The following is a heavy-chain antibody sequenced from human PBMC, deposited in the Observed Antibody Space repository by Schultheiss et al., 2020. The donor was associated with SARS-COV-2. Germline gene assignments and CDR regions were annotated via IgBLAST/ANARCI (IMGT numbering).Heavy chain of an antibody. Sequence: GESLKISCKGSGYSFTSYWIGWVRQMPGKGLEWMGIIYPGDSDTRYSPSFQGQVTISADKSISTAYLQWSSLKASDTAMYYCARDPQDIIVVVAARHSHYYYGMDVWGQGTTVTVSS. CDR1: GYSFTSYW. V-gene: IGHV5-51*01. J-gene: IGHJ6*02. CDR3: ARDPQDIIVVVAARHSHYYYGMDV. D-gene: IGHD2-15*01. CDR2: IYPGDSDT.